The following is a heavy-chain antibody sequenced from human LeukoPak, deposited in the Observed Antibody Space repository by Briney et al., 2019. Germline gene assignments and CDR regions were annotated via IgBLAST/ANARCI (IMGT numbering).Heavy chain of an antibody. CDR3: ARVAAADYFDY. CDR2: INPNGGGT. J-gene: IGHJ4*02. D-gene: IGHD6-13*01. Sequence: ASVKVSCKASGYNFIGYYMHWVRQAPGQGLEWMGWINPNGGGTQFAQEFQGRVTMTWDMSTSTAFMELTSLRSDDTAVYYCARVAAADYFDYWGQGTLVTVSS. V-gene: IGHV1-2*02. CDR1: GYNFIGYY.